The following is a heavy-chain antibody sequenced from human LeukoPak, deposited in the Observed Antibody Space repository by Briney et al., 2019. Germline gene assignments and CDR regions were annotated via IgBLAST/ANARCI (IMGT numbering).Heavy chain of an antibody. J-gene: IGHJ5*02. CDR1: GFTFSDYY. Sequence: GGSLRLSCAASGFTFSDYYMSWIRQAPGKGLEWVSYITSSSYTNYADSVKGRFTISRDNAKNSLYLQMNSLRAEDTAVYYCARGLHSSGWYNWFDPWGQGTLVTVAS. D-gene: IGHD6-19*01. CDR3: ARGLHSSGWYNWFDP. V-gene: IGHV3-11*06. CDR2: ITSSSYT.